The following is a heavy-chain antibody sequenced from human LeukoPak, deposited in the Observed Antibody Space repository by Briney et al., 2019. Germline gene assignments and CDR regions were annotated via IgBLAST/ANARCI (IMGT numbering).Heavy chain of an antibody. CDR2: ISSNGGST. D-gene: IGHD2-2*01. CDR1: GFTFSSYA. J-gene: IGHJ5*02. V-gene: IGHV3-64*01. Sequence: GGSLRLSCAASGFTFSSYAMHWVRQAPGKGLEYVSAISSNGGSTYYANSVKGRFTISRDNSKNTLYLQMGSLRAEDMAVYYCARDFQGAMWFDPWGQGTLVTVSS. CDR3: ARDFQGAMWFDP.